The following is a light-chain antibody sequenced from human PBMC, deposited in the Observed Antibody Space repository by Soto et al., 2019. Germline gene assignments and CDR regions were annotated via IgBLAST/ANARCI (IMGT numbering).Light chain of an antibody. CDR1: QSVGSN. CDR3: QQFNVWHRT. Sequence: EIVMTQSPATLSVSPGERATLSCRASQSVGSNLAWYQQKPGQAPRLRIYGASTRATDIPARFSGSGSGTEFALTINSLQSEDSAVYFCQQFNVWHRTFGQGTKVDIK. J-gene: IGKJ1*01. V-gene: IGKV3-15*01. CDR2: GAS.